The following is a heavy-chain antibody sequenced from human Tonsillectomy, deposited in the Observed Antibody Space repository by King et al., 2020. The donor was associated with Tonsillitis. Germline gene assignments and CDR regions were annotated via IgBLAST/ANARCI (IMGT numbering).Heavy chain of an antibody. CDR1: GGTFSNHA. Sequence: QLVQSGAEVKKPGSSVNVSCKASGGTFSNHAVSWVRQAPGHGLEWIGGILPIFGTKNYAYKLQGRVTIAAEESTSTVHMELSSLGSEDTAVYYRARHSERYYYESSGRNRGNAFDIWGQGTMVTVSS. J-gene: IGHJ3*02. V-gene: IGHV1-69*01. CDR3: ARHSERYYYESSGRNRGNAFDI. D-gene: IGHD3-22*01. CDR2: ILPIFGTK.